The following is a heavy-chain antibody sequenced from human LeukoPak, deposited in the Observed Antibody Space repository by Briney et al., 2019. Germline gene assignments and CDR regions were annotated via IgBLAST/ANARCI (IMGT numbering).Heavy chain of an antibody. D-gene: IGHD4-17*01. V-gene: IGHV3-30*18. J-gene: IGHJ2*01. CDR3: AKAGVIYGDYASRYFDL. CDR1: LFTFSSYG. CDR2: ISYDGGIK. Sequence: GGSLRLSCAASLFTFSSYGMHWVRQAPGKGLEWVALISYDGGIKSYADSVKGRFTISRDSSKNTLYLQMNSLRPEDTAVYYCAKAGVIYGDYASRYFDLWGRGSLVTVSS.